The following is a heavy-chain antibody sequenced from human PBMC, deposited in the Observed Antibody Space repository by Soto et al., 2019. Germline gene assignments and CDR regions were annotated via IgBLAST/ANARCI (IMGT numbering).Heavy chain of an antibody. Sequence: GGSLRLSCAASGFTFSSYWMSWVRQAPGKGLEWVANIKQDGSEKYYVDSVKGRFTISRDNAKNSLYLQMNSLRTEDTAVYYCASQLGAWEAFDIWGQGTMVTVSS. D-gene: IGHD2-2*01. CDR2: IKQDGSEK. CDR1: GFTFSSYW. J-gene: IGHJ3*02. V-gene: IGHV3-7*03. CDR3: ASQLGAWEAFDI.